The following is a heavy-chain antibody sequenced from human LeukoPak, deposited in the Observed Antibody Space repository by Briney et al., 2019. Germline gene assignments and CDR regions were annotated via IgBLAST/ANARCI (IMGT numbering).Heavy chain of an antibody. V-gene: IGHV4-59*01. Sequence: SETLSLTCTVSGGSISSYYWSWIRQPPGKGLEWIGYIYYSGSTNYNPSLKSRVTISVDTSKNQFSLKLSSVTAADTAVYYCARTQAEYYFDYWGQGTLVTVSS. CDR3: ARTQAEYYFDY. J-gene: IGHJ4*02. D-gene: IGHD6-13*01. CDR2: IYYSGST. CDR1: GGSISSYY.